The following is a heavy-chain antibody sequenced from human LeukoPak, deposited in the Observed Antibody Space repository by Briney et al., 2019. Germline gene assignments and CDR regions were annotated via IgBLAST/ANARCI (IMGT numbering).Heavy chain of an antibody. CDR1: GGSISSSNW. J-gene: IGHJ4*02. D-gene: IGHD6-19*01. CDR2: IYHSGST. Sequence: PSQTLSLTCAVSGGSISSSNWWSWVRQPPGKGLEWIGEIYHSGSTNYNPSLKSRVTISVDKSKNQFSLKLSSVTAADTAVYYCARVSASGWHHFDYWGQGTLVTVSS. CDR3: ARVSASGWHHFDY. V-gene: IGHV4-4*02.